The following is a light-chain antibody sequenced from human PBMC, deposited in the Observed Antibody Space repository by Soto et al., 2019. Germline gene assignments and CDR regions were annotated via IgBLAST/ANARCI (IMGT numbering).Light chain of an antibody. CDR1: CRDIGTYDY. Sequence: QSALAQPASVSGSPGQSLTISCTGSCRDIGTYDYVSRYQQHPGKAPKLLIYGVKNRPSGVSYRFSASKSAFTASLPISGLQAEDEAHYYCSSYTTSYFYVFGPGTKVTGL. CDR2: GVK. CDR3: SSYTTSYFYV. V-gene: IGLV2-14*03. J-gene: IGLJ1*01.